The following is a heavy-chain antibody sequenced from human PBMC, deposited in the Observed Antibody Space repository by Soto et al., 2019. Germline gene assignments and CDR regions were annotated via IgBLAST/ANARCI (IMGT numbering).Heavy chain of an antibody. Sequence: QLQLQESGSGLVKPSQTLSLTCAVSGGSISSGGYSWSWIRQPPGKGLEWIGYMYHSGSTYYNPSLKSRVTISVDRSKNQSSLKLSSVTAADTAVYYCARAIGWFGELLGGYYFDYWGQGTLVTVSS. CDR1: GGSISSGGYS. CDR2: MYHSGST. CDR3: ARAIGWFGELLGGYYFDY. V-gene: IGHV4-30-2*01. D-gene: IGHD3-10*01. J-gene: IGHJ4*02.